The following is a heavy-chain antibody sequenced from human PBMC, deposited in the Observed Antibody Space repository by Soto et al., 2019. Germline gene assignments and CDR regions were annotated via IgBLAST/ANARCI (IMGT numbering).Heavy chain of an antibody. D-gene: IGHD3-10*01. V-gene: IGHV4-59*08. CDR3: ASGRGSYYRDDAFDI. CDR2: IYYSGST. Sequence: QVQLQESGPGLVKPSETLSLTCTVSGGSISSYYWSWVRQPPGKGLEWIGYIYYSGSTNYNPSLKSRVTISVDTSKNQFSLKLSSVTAADTAVYYCASGRGSYYRDDAFDIWGQGTMVTVSS. J-gene: IGHJ3*02. CDR1: GGSISSYY.